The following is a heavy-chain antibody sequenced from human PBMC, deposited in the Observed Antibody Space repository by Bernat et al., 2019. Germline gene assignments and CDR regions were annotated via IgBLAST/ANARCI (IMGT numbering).Heavy chain of an antibody. CDR3: ASEPPPTGDDY. Sequence: QVQLVESGGGVVQPGRSLRLSCAASGFTFSSFGMHWVRQAPGKGLEWVAVISYDGSNKYYADSVKGRFTISRDNSKNTLYLQMNSLRAEDTAVYYCASEPPPTGDDYWGQGTLVTVSS. D-gene: IGHD7-27*01. CDR2: ISYDGSNK. CDR1: GFTFSSFG. J-gene: IGHJ4*02. V-gene: IGHV3-30*03.